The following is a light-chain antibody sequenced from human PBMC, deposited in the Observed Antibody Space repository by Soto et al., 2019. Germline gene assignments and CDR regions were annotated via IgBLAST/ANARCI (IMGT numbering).Light chain of an antibody. CDR1: QSIRTW. CDR3: QQYNSYPIT. CDR2: TAS. V-gene: IGKV1-5*03. Sequence: DIQMTQSPSTLSASVGDRVTITCRASQSIRTWLAWYQQKPGKAPKVLIYTASSLESGVPSRFSGSGYGTEFTLTISSLQPDDFATYYCQQYNSYPITFGQWTRLEIK. J-gene: IGKJ5*01.